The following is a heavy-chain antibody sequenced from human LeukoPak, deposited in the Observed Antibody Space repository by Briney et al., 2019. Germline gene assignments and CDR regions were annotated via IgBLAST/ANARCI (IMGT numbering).Heavy chain of an antibody. CDR2: IRSKANSYAT. Sequence: GGSLRLSCAASGFTFSGSAMNWVRQASGKGLEWVGRIRSKANSYATAYAASVKGRFTISRDDSKNTAYLQMNSLKTEDTAVYYCTRLTSLAGGYYDSSGDYWGQGTLVTVSS. D-gene: IGHD3-22*01. J-gene: IGHJ4*02. CDR1: GFTFSGSA. V-gene: IGHV3-73*01. CDR3: TRLTSLAGGYYDSSGDY.